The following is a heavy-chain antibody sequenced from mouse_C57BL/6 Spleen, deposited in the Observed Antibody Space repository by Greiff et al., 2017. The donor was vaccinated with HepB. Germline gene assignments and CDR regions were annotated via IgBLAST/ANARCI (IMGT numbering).Heavy chain of an antibody. Sequence: VQLQQPGAELVKPGASVKLSCKASGYTFTSYWMHWVKQRPGRGLEWLGRIDPNSGGTKYNEKFKSKATLTVDKPSSTAYMQLSSLTSEDSAVYYCAREALPAMDYWGQGTSVTVSS. D-gene: IGHD2-1*01. V-gene: IGHV1-72*01. CDR2: IDPNSGGT. CDR3: AREALPAMDY. CDR1: GYTFTSYW. J-gene: IGHJ4*01.